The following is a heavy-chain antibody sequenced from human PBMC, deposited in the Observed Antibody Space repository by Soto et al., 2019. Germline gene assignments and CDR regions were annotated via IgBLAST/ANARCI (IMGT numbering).Heavy chain of an antibody. Sequence: GGFLRLSCSTSGFTFSRYAMHWVRQAPGKGLEYVSGVSSNGGRTYDADSVKGRFTISRDNSKNTLYLQMSSLRAEDTGVYYFVKDEGSGPLGDWGQGTLVTVSS. J-gene: IGHJ4*02. V-gene: IGHV3-64D*08. CDR2: VSSNGGRT. CDR1: GFTFSRYA. D-gene: IGHD6-19*01. CDR3: VKDEGSGPLGD.